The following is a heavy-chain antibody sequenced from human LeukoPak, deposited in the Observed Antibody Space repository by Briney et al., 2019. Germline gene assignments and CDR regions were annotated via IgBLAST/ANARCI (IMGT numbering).Heavy chain of an antibody. D-gene: IGHD5-18*01. V-gene: IGHV4-61*01. Sequence: SETLSLTCTVSGGSVSSGSYYWSWIRQPPGKGLEWIGYIYYSGSTNYNLSLKSRVTISVDTSKNQFSLKLSSVTAADTAVYYCARVKDSDTAMVTFDYWGQGTLVTVSS. J-gene: IGHJ4*02. CDR3: ARVKDSDTAMVTFDY. CDR2: IYYSGST. CDR1: GGSVSSGSYY.